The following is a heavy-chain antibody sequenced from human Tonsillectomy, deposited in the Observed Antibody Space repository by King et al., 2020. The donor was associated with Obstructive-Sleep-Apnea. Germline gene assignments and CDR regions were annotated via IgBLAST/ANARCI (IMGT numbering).Heavy chain of an antibody. CDR3: AKGLSASGSYLPFDS. CDR2: ISGSGDTT. V-gene: IGHV3-23*04. D-gene: IGHD3-10*01. J-gene: IGHJ4*02. Sequence: VQLVESGGGLVQPGGSLRLSCAASGFTFSTHTMSWVRQAPGKGLEWVSAISGSGDTTTYADSVRGRFTLSRDNSKNTLYLQMNSLRVEDTAIYYCAKGLSASGSYLPFDSWGQGTLVTVSS. CDR1: GFTFSTHT.